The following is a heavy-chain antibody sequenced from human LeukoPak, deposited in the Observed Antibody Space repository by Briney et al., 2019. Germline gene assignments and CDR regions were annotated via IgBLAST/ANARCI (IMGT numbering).Heavy chain of an antibody. V-gene: IGHV3-21*01. Sequence: GRSLRLSCAASGFTFSSYSMNWVRQAPGKGLEWVSSISSSSIYIYYADSVEGRFTISRDNAKNSLYLQMNSLRAEDTAVYYCATDSGYLLRCGDWGQGTLVTVSS. D-gene: IGHD5-12*01. CDR3: ATDSGYLLRCGD. CDR1: GFTFSSYS. CDR2: ISSSSIYI. J-gene: IGHJ4*02.